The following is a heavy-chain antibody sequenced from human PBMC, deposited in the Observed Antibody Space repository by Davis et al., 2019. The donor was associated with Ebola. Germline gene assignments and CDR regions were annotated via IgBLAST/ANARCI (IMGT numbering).Heavy chain of an antibody. CDR2: INPNTGGT. CDR3: ARDETHTYSSSWYYYMDV. V-gene: IGHV1-18*01. CDR1: GYTFTSYG. D-gene: IGHD6-13*01. J-gene: IGHJ6*03. Sequence: ASVKVSCKASGYTFTSYGISWVRQAPGQGLEWMGWINPNTGGTNYAQKFQGRVTMTRDTSTSTAYMELRSLRSDDTAVYYCARDETHTYSSSWYYYMDVWGKGTTVTVSS.